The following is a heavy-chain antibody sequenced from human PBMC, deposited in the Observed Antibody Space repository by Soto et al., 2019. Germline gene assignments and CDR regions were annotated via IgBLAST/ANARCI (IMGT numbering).Heavy chain of an antibody. V-gene: IGHV1-69*08. J-gene: IGHJ4*02. CDR2: IIPFLGVT. CDR3: TRDWDSSFSTGEFGGH. Sequence: QVHLVQSGAEVKKPGSSVKVSCKASGGTFSPYTINWVRQAPGQGLEWMGRIIPFLGVTNHAQKFQDRVTITADNSTSTAYLEVRSLRSEDTAVYYCTRDWDSSFSTGEFGGHWGQGTLVTVSS. D-gene: IGHD7-27*01. CDR1: GGTFSPYT.